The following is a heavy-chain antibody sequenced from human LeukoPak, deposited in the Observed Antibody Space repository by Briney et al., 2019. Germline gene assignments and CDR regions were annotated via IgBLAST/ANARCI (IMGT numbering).Heavy chain of an antibody. CDR3: AKFLPTHIVVADYYFDY. Sequence: GGSLRLSCAASGFTFSSYAMSWVRQAPGKGLEWVSAISGSGGSTYYADSVKGRFTISRDNSKNTLYLQMNSLRAEDTAVYYCAKFLPTHIVVADYYFDYSGQGTLVTVSS. D-gene: IGHD2-21*01. CDR2: ISGSGGST. V-gene: IGHV3-23*01. CDR1: GFTFSSYA. J-gene: IGHJ4*02.